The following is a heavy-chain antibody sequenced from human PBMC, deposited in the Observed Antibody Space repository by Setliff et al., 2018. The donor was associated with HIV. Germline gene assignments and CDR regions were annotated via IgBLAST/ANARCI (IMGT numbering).Heavy chain of an antibody. CDR3: AKGVKWLDP. CDR2: MNSDGRT. J-gene: IGHJ5*02. D-gene: IGHD3-16*01. CDR1: GFTLSSNC. Sequence: GGSLRLSCAASGFTLSSNCMTWVRQAPGKGLEWVSVMNSDGRTYYADSVKGLFTISRDNSKNMMHLQMNGLRPEDTAVYYCAKGVKWLDPWGQGTLVTVSS. V-gene: IGHV3-53*01.